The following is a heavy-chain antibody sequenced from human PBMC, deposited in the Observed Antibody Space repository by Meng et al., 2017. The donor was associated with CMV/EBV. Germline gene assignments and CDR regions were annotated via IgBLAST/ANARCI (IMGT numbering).Heavy chain of an antibody. CDR1: GESISSNNW. V-gene: IGHV4-4*02. CDR2: IHDRMNT. Sequence: SETLSLTCAVSGESISSNNWWRWVRQPPGKGLEWLGEIHDRMNTHYNPSLKSRVTMSIDKFKNQFSLELTSVTAADTAVYYCAGDDFLSGKVYWGQGTRVTVSS. CDR3: AGDDFLSGKVY. J-gene: IGHJ4*02. D-gene: IGHD3-3*01.